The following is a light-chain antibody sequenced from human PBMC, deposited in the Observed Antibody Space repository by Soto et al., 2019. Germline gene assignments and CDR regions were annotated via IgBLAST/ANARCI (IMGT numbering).Light chain of an antibody. Sequence: DIQLTQSPSFLSASVGDRVTITCRASQGISSYLAWYQQKPGKAPKLLIYAASTLQSGVPSRFSGSGSGTEYTLTISSLQPEDFATYCCQQLNSYPRITFGQRTRLEIK. CDR1: QGISSY. V-gene: IGKV1-9*01. CDR2: AAS. CDR3: QQLNSYPRIT. J-gene: IGKJ5*01.